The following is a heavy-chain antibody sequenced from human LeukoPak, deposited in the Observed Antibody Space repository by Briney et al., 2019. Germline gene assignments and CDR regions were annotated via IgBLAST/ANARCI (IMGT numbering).Heavy chain of an antibody. CDR2: ISSNSRST. CDR3: AREIAAAGIDY. D-gene: IGHD6-13*01. Sequence: GGSLRLSCAVSGFIFSDYYMSWSRQAPGKGLEWVSYISSNSRSTSCADSVKGRFTISRDNAKNSLYLQMNSLRAEDTAVYYCAREIAAAGIDYWGQGILVTVSS. V-gene: IGHV3-11*06. J-gene: IGHJ4*02. CDR1: GFIFSDYY.